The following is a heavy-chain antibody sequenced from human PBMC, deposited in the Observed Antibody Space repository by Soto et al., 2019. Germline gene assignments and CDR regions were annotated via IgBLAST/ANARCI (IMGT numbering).Heavy chain of an antibody. D-gene: IGHD3-22*01. CDR2: IWYDGGNE. CDR1: GFTFSNYA. CDR3: ARVPKPHYYDSRGFPGY. Sequence: GGSLRLSCAVSGFTFSNYAMHWVRQAPGKGLEWVAVIWYDGGNEYYADSVKGRFTISRDNSKNTLYLQMNSLRAEDTAVYYCARVPKPHYYDSRGFPGYWGQGTLVTVSS. J-gene: IGHJ4*02. V-gene: IGHV3-33*01.